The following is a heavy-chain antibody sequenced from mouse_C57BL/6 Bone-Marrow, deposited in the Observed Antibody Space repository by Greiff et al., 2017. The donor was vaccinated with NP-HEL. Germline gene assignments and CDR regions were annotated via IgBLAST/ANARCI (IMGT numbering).Heavy chain of an antibody. D-gene: IGHD2-4*01. CDR2: IDPENGDT. J-gene: IGHJ4*01. CDR3: TTPIYYDYDSPYYAMDY. Sequence: EVQLQQSGAELVRPGASVKLSCTASGFNIKDDYMHWVKQRPEQGLEWIGWIDPENGDTEYASKFQGKATITADTSSNTAYLQLSSLTSEDTAVYYCTTPIYYDYDSPYYAMDYWGQGTSVTVSS. V-gene: IGHV14-4*01. CDR1: GFNIKDDY.